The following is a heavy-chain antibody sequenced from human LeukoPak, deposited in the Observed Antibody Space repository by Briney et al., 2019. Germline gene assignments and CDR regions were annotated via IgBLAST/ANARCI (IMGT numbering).Heavy chain of an antibody. Sequence: SETLSLTCTVSGGSISSYYWSWIRQPPGKGLEWIGYIYYSGTTNYNPSLRSRVTISVDTSKNQFSLKLSSVTAADTAVYYCARAPIVATILGVGYYYYGMDVWGQGTTVTVSS. CDR2: IYYSGTT. CDR3: ARAPIVATILGVGYYYYGMDV. J-gene: IGHJ6*02. D-gene: IGHD5-12*01. V-gene: IGHV4-59*12. CDR1: GGSISSYY.